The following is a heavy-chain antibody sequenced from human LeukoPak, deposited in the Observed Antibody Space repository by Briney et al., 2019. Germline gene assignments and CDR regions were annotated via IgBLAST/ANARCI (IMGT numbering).Heavy chain of an antibody. J-gene: IGHJ3*02. CDR3: ATLGRYSSSWLDAFDI. CDR1: GYTLTELS. CDR2: FDPEDGET. D-gene: IGHD6-13*01. Sequence: GASVKVSCKVSGYTLTELSMHWVRQAPGKGLEWMGGFDPEDGETIYAQKFQGRVTTTEDTSTDTAYMELSSLRSEDTAVYYCATLGRYSSSWLDAFDIWGKGTMVTVSS. V-gene: IGHV1-24*01.